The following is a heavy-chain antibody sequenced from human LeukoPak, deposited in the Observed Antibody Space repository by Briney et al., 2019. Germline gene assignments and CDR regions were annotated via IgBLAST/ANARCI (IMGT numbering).Heavy chain of an antibody. CDR3: ARLKTYYYDSSGPTD. J-gene: IGHJ4*02. CDR1: GGSISSSSYY. V-gene: IGHV4-61*05. D-gene: IGHD3-22*01. CDR2: IYYSGST. Sequence: PSETLSLTCTVSGGSISSSSYYWGWIRQPPGKGLEWIGYIYYSGSTNYNPSLKSRVTISVDTSKNQFSLKLSSVTAADTAVYYCARLKTYYYDSSGPTDWGQGTLVTVSS.